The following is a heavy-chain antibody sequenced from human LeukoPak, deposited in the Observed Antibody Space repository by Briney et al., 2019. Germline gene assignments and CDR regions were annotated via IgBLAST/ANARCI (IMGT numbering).Heavy chain of an antibody. CDR3: ARGGQLALYYYGMDV. V-gene: IGHV1-69*13. Sequence: GASVKVSCKASGGTFSSYAISWVRQAPGQGLEWMGGIIPTFGTANYAQKFQGRVTITADESTSTAYMELSSLRSEDTAVYYCARGGQLALYYYGMDVWGQGTTVTVSS. CDR2: IIPTFGTA. D-gene: IGHD6-13*01. J-gene: IGHJ6*02. CDR1: GGTFSSYA.